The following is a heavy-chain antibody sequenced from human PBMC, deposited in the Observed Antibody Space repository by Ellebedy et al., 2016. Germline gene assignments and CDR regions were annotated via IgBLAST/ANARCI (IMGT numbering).Heavy chain of an antibody. J-gene: IGHJ4*02. Sequence: GESLKISCAASGFTFSSYWMSWVRQAPGKGLEWVANIKQDGSEKYYVDSVKGRFTFSRDNAKNSLYLQMNSLRAEDTAVYYCARDGNYYDSSGYYFDYWGQGTLVTVSS. D-gene: IGHD3-22*01. CDR2: IKQDGSEK. V-gene: IGHV3-7*01. CDR3: ARDGNYYDSSGYYFDY. CDR1: GFTFSSYW.